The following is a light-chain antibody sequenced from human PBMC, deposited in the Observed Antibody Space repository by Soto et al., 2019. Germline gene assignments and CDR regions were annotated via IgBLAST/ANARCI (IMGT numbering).Light chain of an antibody. Sequence: QSALPQPASVSGSPGQSITISCTGTSSDVGGFNYVSWYQQHPGEAPKLLIYEVSNRPSGVSSRFSGSKSGNTASLTISGLQADDEGDYYCSSFTTSNAWVFGGGTKLTVL. CDR2: EVS. J-gene: IGLJ3*02. CDR3: SSFTTSNAWV. CDR1: SSDVGGFNY. V-gene: IGLV2-14*01.